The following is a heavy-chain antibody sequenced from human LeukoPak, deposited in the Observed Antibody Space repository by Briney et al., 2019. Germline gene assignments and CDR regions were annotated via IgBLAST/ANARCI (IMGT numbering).Heavy chain of an antibody. CDR2: ISYDGSSK. Sequence: GKTLRLSYAASGFTFSSYSMHWVRQAPGKGLDWVAVISYDGSSKYYADFVRGRFTISRDNSKNTLYVQMNSLRAEDTAMYYCAKDVAYGDYSLDFCDGGTLVTVSS. J-gene: IGHJ4*02. D-gene: IGHD4-17*01. CDR3: AKDVAYGDYSLDF. V-gene: IGHV3-30*18. CDR1: GFTFSSYS.